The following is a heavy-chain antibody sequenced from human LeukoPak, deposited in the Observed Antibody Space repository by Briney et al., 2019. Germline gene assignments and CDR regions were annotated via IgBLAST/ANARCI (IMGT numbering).Heavy chain of an antibody. J-gene: IGHJ6*03. CDR1: EVTVTSNY. CDR2: IYPGGDI. Sequence: GGSLRLSCAASEVTVTSNYMSWVRQAPGKGLQWVSVIYPGGDIYYADSVKGRFIISRDNSKNTLSLQMNSLTADDTAVYYCARTYIRYFDWLSPEPNMDVWGKGTTVTISS. CDR3: ARTYIRYFDWLSPEPNMDV. V-gene: IGHV3-53*01. D-gene: IGHD3-9*01.